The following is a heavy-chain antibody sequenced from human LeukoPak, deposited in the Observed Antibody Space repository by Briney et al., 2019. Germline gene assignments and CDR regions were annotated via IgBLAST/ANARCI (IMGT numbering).Heavy chain of an antibody. CDR1: GGSISSGGYY. CDR3: ARERRYSSGWYFDY. Sequence: PSETLSLTCTVSGGSISSGGYYWSWIRQHPGKGLEWIGYIYYSGSTYYNPSLKSRVTISVDTSKNQFSLKLSSVTAADTAVYYCARERRYSSGWYFDYWGQGTLVTVSS. D-gene: IGHD6-19*01. V-gene: IGHV4-31*03. J-gene: IGHJ4*02. CDR2: IYYSGST.